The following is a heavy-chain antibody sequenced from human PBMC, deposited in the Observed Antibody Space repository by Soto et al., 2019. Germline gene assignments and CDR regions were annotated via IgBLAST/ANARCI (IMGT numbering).Heavy chain of an antibody. V-gene: IGHV4-34*01. D-gene: IGHD6-6*01. Sequence: PSETLSLTCAVYGGSFSGHYWSWIRQPPGKGLEWIGEINHSGSTNYNPSLKSRVTISVDTSKNQFSLKLSSVTAADTAVYYCARGSIAARPSYYYYGMDVWGQGTTVTVSS. J-gene: IGHJ6*02. CDR1: GGSFSGHY. CDR2: INHSGST. CDR3: ARGSIAARPSYYYYGMDV.